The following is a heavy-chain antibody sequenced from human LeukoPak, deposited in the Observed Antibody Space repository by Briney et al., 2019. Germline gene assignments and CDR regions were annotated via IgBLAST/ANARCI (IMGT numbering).Heavy chain of an antibody. J-gene: IGHJ6*02. CDR3: AKALPTYYYDSSGYPKPYYYYYGMDV. D-gene: IGHD3-22*01. CDR1: GFTFSSYA. CDR2: ISGSGGST. V-gene: IGHV3-23*01. Sequence: GGSLRLSCAASGFTFSSYAMSWVRQAPGKGLEWVSAISGSGGSTYYADSVKGRFTISRDNSKNTLYLQMNSLRAEDTAVYYCAKALPTYYYDSSGYPKPYYYYYGMDVWGQGTTVTVSS.